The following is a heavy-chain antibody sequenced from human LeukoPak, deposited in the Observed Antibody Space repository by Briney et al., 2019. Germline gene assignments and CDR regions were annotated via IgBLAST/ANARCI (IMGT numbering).Heavy chain of an antibody. V-gene: IGHV3-9*01. Sequence: GRSLRLSCAASGFTFDDYAMHWVRQAPGKGLEWVSGISWNSGSIGYADSVKGRFTISRDNAKNSLYLRMNSLRAEDTALYYCAKGYSYGYVIDYWGQGTLVTVSS. J-gene: IGHJ4*02. D-gene: IGHD5-18*01. CDR2: ISWNSGSI. CDR3: AKGYSYGYVIDY. CDR1: GFTFDDYA.